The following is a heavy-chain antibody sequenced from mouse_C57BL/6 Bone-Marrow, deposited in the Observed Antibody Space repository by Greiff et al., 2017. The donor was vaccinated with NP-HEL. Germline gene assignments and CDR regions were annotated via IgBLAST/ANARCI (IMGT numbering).Heavy chain of an antibody. J-gene: IGHJ3*01. CDR1: GFSFNTYA. Sequence: EVMLVESGGGLVQPKGSLKLSCAASGFSFNTYAMNWVRQAPGKGLEWVARIRSKSNNYATYYADSVKDRFTISRDDSESMLYLQMNNLKTEDTAMYYCVRQVRGRPWFAYWGQGTLVTVSA. CDR2: IRSKSNNYAT. CDR3: VRQVRGRPWFAY. V-gene: IGHV10-1*01. D-gene: IGHD2-14*01.